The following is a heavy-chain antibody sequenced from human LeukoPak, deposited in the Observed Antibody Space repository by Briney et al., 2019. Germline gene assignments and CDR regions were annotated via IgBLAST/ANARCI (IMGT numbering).Heavy chain of an antibody. CDR3: CLGWWRFVGLFGP. V-gene: IGHV5-51*01. CDR1: GYSFTSYW. Sequence: GESLKISCKGSGYSFTSYWIGWVRQMPGKGLEWMGIIYPGDSDTRYSPSFQGQVTISADKSISTAYLQWSSLKASDTAIYYCCLGWWRFVGLFGPWGQGTLVTVSS. D-gene: IGHD2-21*01. CDR2: IYPGDSDT. J-gene: IGHJ5*02.